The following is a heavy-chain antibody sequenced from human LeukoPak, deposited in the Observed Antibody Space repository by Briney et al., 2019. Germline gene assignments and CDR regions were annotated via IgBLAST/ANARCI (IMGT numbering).Heavy chain of an antibody. D-gene: IGHD3-3*01. Sequence: SQTLSLTCTVSGGSISSGDYYWSWIRQPPGKGLEWIGYIYYSGSTYYNPSLKSRVTISVDTSKNQFSLKLSSVTAADTAVYYCARLGYYDFWSGVRAFDVWGQGTLVTVSS. J-gene: IGHJ3*01. CDR1: GGSISSGDYY. CDR2: IYYSGST. CDR3: ARLGYYDFWSGVRAFDV. V-gene: IGHV4-30-4*08.